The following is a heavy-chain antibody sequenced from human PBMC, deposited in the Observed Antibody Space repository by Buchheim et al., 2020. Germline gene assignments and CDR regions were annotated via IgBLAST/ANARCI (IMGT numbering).Heavy chain of an antibody. CDR2: INAGNGNT. CDR1: GYTFTSYA. Sequence: QVQLVQSGAEVKKPGASVKVSCKASGYTFTSYAMHWVRQAPGQRLEWMGWINAGNGNTKYSQKFQGRVTITRDTSASTAYMELSSLRSEDTAVYYCARSNDYGDYVYYYYGMDVWGQGTT. CDR3: ARSNDYGDYVYYYYGMDV. D-gene: IGHD4-17*01. J-gene: IGHJ6*02. V-gene: IGHV1-3*01.